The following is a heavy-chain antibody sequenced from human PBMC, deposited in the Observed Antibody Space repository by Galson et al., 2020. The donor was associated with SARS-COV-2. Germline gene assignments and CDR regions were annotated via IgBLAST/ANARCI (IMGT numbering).Heavy chain of an antibody. CDR3: TRDDFWSGYYAY. CDR2: IRSKAYGGTT. CDR1: GFTFGDYA. Sequence: GSLRLSCTASGFTFGDYAMSWVRQAPGKGLEWVGFIRSKAYGGTTAYAASVKGRFTISRDDSKSIAYLQMNSLKTEDTAVYYCTRDDFWSGYYAYCGQGTLVTVSA. D-gene: IGHD3-3*01. V-gene: IGHV3-49*04. J-gene: IGHJ4*02.